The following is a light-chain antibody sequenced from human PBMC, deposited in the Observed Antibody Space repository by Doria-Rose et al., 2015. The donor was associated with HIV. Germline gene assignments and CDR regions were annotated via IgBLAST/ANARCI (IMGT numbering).Light chain of an antibody. CDR3: QQYFTTPRT. V-gene: IGKV4-1*01. CDR2: WAS. Sequence: HKNYLAWYQQKAGQPPNLLIYWASTRESGVPDRFSGSGSGTDFTLTISSLQAEDVAVYYCQQYFTTPRTFGQGTKVEIK. CDR1: HKNY. J-gene: IGKJ1*01.